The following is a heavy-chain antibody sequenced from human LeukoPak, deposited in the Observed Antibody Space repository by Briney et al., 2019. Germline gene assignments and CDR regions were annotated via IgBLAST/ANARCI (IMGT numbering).Heavy chain of an antibody. CDR2: IYYSGST. D-gene: IGHD3-16*02. Sequence: SETLSLTCTVSGGSISSSSYYWGWIRQPPGKGLEWVGSIYYSGSTYYNPSLKSRVTISVDTSKNQFSLKLSSVTAADTAVYYCARDRGLRLGELSCNWFDPWGQGTLVTVSS. V-gene: IGHV4-39*07. CDR3: ARDRGLRLGELSCNWFDP. J-gene: IGHJ5*02. CDR1: GGSISSSSYY.